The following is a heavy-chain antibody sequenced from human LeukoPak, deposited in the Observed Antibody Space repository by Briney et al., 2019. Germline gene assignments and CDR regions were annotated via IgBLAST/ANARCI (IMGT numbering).Heavy chain of an antibody. CDR3: ARDVVGATTGGY. D-gene: IGHD1-26*01. V-gene: IGHV1-2*02. CDR2: INPNSGGT. Sequence: ASVKVSCKASGYTFTGYYMHWVRQAPGQGLEWMGWINPNSGGTNYAQKFQGRVTMTRDTPISTAYMELSRLRSDDTAVYYCARDVVGATTGGYWGQGTLVTVSS. J-gene: IGHJ4*02. CDR1: GYTFTGYY.